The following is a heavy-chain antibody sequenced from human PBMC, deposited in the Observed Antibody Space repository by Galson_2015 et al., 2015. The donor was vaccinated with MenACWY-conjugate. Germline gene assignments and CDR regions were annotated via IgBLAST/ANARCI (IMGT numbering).Heavy chain of an antibody. CDR2: ISSGSSTI. J-gene: IGHJ4*02. D-gene: IGHD4-17*01. Sequence: SLRLSCAASGFTFNSYSMNWVRQAPGEGLEWVSYISSGSSTIYYADSVKGRFTISRDNAKNSLYLQMNSLRDEDTAVYYCAAGNYGDFDYWGQGTLVTVSS. V-gene: IGHV3-48*02. CDR1: GFTFNSYS. CDR3: AAGNYGDFDY.